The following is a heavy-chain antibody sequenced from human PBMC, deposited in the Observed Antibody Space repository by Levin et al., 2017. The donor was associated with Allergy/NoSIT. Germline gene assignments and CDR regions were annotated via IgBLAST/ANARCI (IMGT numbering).Heavy chain of an antibody. CDR3: AKGGKLGTPYYFDY. J-gene: IGHJ4*02. V-gene: IGHV3-23*01. D-gene: IGHD7-27*01. Sequence: GESLKISCAASGFTFNSYAMSWVRQVPGKGLEWVSVISGGGGSTYNADSVKGRFTISRDNSKNTLYLQMNSLRAEDTAVYYCAKGGKLGTPYYFDYWGQGTLVTVSS. CDR2: ISGGGGST. CDR1: GFTFNSYA.